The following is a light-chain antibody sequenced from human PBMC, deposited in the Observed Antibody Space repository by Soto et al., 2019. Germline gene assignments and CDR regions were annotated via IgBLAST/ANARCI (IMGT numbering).Light chain of an antibody. CDR2: RVF. V-gene: IGKV3-20*01. CDR1: QSVGES. CDR3: QQFGGSPRT. J-gene: IGKJ1*01. Sequence: EIVLTQSPGTLSLSPGERATLSCRASQSVGESLVWYQQKPGQAPRLLIYRVFNRATGIPDRFSGSGSGTDFTLTISRLEPEDFAVYYYQQFGGSPRTFGRGTKVERK.